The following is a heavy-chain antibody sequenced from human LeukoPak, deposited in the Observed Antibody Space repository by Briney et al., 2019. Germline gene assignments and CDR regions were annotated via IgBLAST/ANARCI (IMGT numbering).Heavy chain of an antibody. CDR1: GFTFSSYAM. J-gene: IGHJ4*02. V-gene: IGHV2-70*11. Sequence: LRLSCAASGFTFSSYAMSWIRQPPGKALEWLARIDWDDDKYYSTSLKTRLTISKDASKNQVVLTMTNMDPVDTATYYCARIQAGDREALDYWGQGTLVTVSS. D-gene: IGHD4-17*01. CDR2: IDWDDDK. CDR3: ARIQAGDREALDY.